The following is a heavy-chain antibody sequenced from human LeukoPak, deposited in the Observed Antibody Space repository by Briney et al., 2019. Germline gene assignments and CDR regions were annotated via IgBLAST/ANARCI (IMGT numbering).Heavy chain of an antibody. D-gene: IGHD3-3*01. CDR2: IYTSGST. Sequence: SETLSLTCTVSGGSISSGSYYWSWIRQPAGKGLEWIGRIYTSGSTNYNPSLKSRVTISVDTSKNQFSLKLSSVTAADTAVYYCARGGHDLWSGSLWDYWGQGTLVAVSS. CDR1: GGSISSGSYY. J-gene: IGHJ4*02. V-gene: IGHV4-61*02. CDR3: ARGGHDLWSGSLWDY.